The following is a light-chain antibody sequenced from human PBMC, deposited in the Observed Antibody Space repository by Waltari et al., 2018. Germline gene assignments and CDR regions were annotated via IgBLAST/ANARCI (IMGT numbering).Light chain of an antibody. J-gene: IGLJ3*02. CDR1: SSNIGSNT. CDR3: AAWDDSLNGPV. Sequence: QSVLTQPPSASGTPVQRVTISCSGSSSNIGSNTVNWYQQLPGTAPKLLIYSNNQQPTGVPYRFSGSKSGTSASLAIRGLQSEDEADYYWAAWDDSLNGPVFGGGTKLTVL. CDR2: SNN. V-gene: IGLV1-44*01.